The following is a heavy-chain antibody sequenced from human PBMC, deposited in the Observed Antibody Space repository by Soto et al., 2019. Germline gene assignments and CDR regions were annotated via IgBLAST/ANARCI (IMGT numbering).Heavy chain of an antibody. CDR3: AGTPTRDGYNFY. CDR1: GGSISSYY. V-gene: IGHV4-59*01. Sequence: QVQLQESGPGLVKPSETLSLTCTVSGGSISSYYWSWIRQPPGKGLEWIGYIYYSGSTNYNPSLKSRDTISVDTSKNQFSLKLSSVTAADTAVYYCAGTPTRDGYNFYWGQGTLVTVSS. CDR2: IYYSGST. J-gene: IGHJ4*02. D-gene: IGHD5-12*01.